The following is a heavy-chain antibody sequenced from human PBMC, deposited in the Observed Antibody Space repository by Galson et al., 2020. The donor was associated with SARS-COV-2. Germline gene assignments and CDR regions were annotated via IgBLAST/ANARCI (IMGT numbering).Heavy chain of an antibody. CDR2: IKSEGSGGTT. CDR3: THIGTTWGRLES. J-gene: IGHJ4*02. V-gene: IGHV3-15*01. CDR1: GIVFTDAW. D-gene: IGHD1-1*01. Sequence: GESLKISCGVSGIVFTDAWMSWVRQAPGKGLEWVGRIKSEGSGGTTDYAAPVKGRFTISRDDSKNTVYLQMNSLKTEDTAVYYCTHIGTTWGRLESWGQGTLVSVSS.